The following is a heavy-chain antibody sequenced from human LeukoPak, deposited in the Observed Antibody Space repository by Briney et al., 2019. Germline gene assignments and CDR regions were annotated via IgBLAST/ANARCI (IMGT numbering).Heavy chain of an antibody. Sequence: GGSLRLSCAASGFAFSSYAMSWVRQAPGKGLEWVSAISASGGSTYYADSVKGRFTISRDNSQNTLYLQVNSLRAEDTAVYYCAKGLVPAAIRVVDYWGQGTLVTVSS. CDR1: GFAFSSYA. J-gene: IGHJ4*02. D-gene: IGHD2-2*01. CDR3: AKGLVPAAIRVVDY. CDR2: ISASGGST. V-gene: IGHV3-23*01.